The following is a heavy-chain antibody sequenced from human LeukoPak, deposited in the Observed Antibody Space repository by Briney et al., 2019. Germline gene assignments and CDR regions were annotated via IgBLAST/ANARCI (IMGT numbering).Heavy chain of an antibody. CDR1: GFTYSSYA. Sequence: PGGSVTLLCAPSGFTYSSYAMIWPPQAREEAVEWVSDISDSCGHTHYADSEKGRHTISRDNSKNTLYAQMNSLSGDDRAVYYCASKRAAAGASVLDYWAQETVVSVPS. J-gene: IGHJ4*02. D-gene: IGHD6-13*01. CDR3: ASKRAAAGASVLDY. CDR2: ISDSCGHT. V-gene: IGHV3-23*01.